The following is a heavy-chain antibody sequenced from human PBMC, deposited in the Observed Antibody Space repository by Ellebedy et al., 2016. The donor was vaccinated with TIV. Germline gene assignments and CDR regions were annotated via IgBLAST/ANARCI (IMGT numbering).Heavy chain of an antibody. CDR3: ARHTNNALDY. J-gene: IGHJ4*02. Sequence: PGGSLRLSFAASGFTFSIYWWSGVRKAPGKGLECVANIKQDGSEKSYVDSVKGRFTISRDNAKNSLHLQMNGLRAEDTAVYYCARHTNNALDYWGQGALVTVSS. CDR1: GFTFSIYW. CDR2: IKQDGSEK. D-gene: IGHD1/OR15-1a*01. V-gene: IGHV3-7*01.